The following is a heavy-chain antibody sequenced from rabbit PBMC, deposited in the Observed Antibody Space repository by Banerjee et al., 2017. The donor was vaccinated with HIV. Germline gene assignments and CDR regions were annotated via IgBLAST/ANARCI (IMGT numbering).Heavy chain of an antibody. J-gene: IGHJ6*01. CDR1: GFSFSNNYY. V-gene: IGHV1S40*01. CDR2: IYAGDGST. D-gene: IGHD4-2*01. CDR3: ARDHNAGSSYYGMDL. Sequence: QSLEESGGDLVKPGASLTLTCTASGFSFSNNYYIYWVRQAPGKGLEWIACIYAGDGSTYYASWVNGRFTISKTSSTTVTLQMTSLTAADTATYFCARDHNAGSSYYGMDLWGPGTLVTVS.